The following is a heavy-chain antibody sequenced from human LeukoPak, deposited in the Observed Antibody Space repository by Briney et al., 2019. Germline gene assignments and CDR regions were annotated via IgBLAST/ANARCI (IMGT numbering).Heavy chain of an antibody. CDR1: GYSFTSYW. Sequence: GESLKISCKGSGYSFTSYWIGWVRQMPGKGLEWMGIIYPGDSDTRYSPSFQGQVTISADRSISTAYLQWSSLKASDAAMYYCARGFYGGYYYYYYMDVWGKGTTVTVSS. J-gene: IGHJ6*03. V-gene: IGHV5-51*01. D-gene: IGHD4/OR15-4a*01. CDR2: IYPGDSDT. CDR3: ARGFYGGYYYYYYMDV.